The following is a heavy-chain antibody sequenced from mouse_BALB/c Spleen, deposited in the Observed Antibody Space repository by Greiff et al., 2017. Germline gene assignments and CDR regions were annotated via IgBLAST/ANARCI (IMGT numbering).Heavy chain of an antibody. D-gene: IGHD2-4*01. Sequence: EVHLVESGPGLVKPSQSLSLTCSVTGYSITSGYYWNWIRQFPGNKLEWMGYISYDGSNNYNPSLKNRISITRDTSKNQFFLKLNSVTTEDTATYYCARDHYYDYDGYYFDYWGQGTTLTVSS. CDR1: GYSITSGYY. CDR3: ARDHYYDYDGYYFDY. V-gene: IGHV3-6*02. CDR2: ISYDGSN. J-gene: IGHJ2*01.